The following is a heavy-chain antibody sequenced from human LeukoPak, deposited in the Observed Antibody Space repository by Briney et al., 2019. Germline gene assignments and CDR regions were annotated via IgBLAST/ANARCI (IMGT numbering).Heavy chain of an antibody. CDR1: GGSISNYY. CDR3: ARNLIPEQLVLNF. V-gene: IGHV4-59*01. Sequence: SETLSLTCTVSGGSISNYYWNWIRQPPGKGLAWIGYIYYTGSTNYNPSLKSRVTMSVDTSKNQFSLNLKSVTPEDTAVYYCARNLIPEQLVLNFWGQGTLVTVSS. CDR2: IYYTGST. D-gene: IGHD6-13*01. J-gene: IGHJ4*02.